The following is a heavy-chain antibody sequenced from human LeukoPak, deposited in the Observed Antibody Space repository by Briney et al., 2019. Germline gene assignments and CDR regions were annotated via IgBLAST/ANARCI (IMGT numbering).Heavy chain of an antibody. CDR2: IYYSGST. V-gene: IGHV4-59*01. J-gene: IGHJ6*03. CDR1: GGSISSYY. Sequence: SETLTLTCTVSGGSISSYYWSWIRQPPGKGLEWIGYIYYSGSTNYNPSLKSRVTISVDTSKNQFSLKLSSVTAADTAVYYCARFTDSSGYYPSYYYYYMDVWGKGTTVTVSS. CDR3: ARFTDSSGYYPSYYYYYMDV. D-gene: IGHD3-22*01.